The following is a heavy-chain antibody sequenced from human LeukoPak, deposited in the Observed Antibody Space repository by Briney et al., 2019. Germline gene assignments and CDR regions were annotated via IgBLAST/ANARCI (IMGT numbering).Heavy chain of an antibody. CDR2: IKQDGSEK. CDR3: ARNQKGASDAFDI. V-gene: IGHV3-7*01. CDR1: EFTFNYYW. J-gene: IGHJ3*02. Sequence: GGSLRLSCAASEFTFNYYWMSWVRQPPGKGLEWVANIKQDGSEKRYVDSMKGRFTISRDNANNSLYLHMNSLRVEDTAIYYCARNQKGASDAFDIWGLGTMVTVSS.